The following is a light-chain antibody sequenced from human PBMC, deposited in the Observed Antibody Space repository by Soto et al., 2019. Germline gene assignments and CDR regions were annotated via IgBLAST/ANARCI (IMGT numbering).Light chain of an antibody. Sequence: QSVLTQPPSASGTPGQSLTISCSGSSSNIGSHFVYWYQHLPGTAPKLLIFRDGQRPSGVPARFFGSKSGTYASLAITGRRSEDEAYYYCAGWDQSRTGWVFGGGTKLTVL. CDR3: AGWDQSRTGWV. CDR2: RDG. V-gene: IGLV1-47*01. J-gene: IGLJ3*02. CDR1: SSNIGSHF.